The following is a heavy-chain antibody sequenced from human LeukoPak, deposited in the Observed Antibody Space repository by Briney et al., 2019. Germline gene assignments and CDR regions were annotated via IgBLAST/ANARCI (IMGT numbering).Heavy chain of an antibody. CDR1: GFTFSSYG. J-gene: IGHJ5*02. CDR2: IRYDGSNK. CDR3: AKDGSGSHSWFDP. Sequence: PGGSLRLSCAASGFTFSSYGMHWVRQAPGKGLEWVAFIRYDGSNKYYADSVKGRFTISRDNSKNTLYLQMNSLRAEDTAVYYCAKDGSGSHSWFDPWGQGTLVTVSS. V-gene: IGHV3-30*02. D-gene: IGHD1-26*01.